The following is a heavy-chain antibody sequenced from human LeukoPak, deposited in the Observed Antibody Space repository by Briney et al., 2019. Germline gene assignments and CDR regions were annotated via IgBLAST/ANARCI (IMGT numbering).Heavy chain of an antibody. D-gene: IGHD3-10*01. CDR2: ISSTSSYI. CDR1: GFTFSTYV. J-gene: IGHJ4*02. V-gene: IGHV3-21*01. Sequence: PGGSLRLSCAASGFTFSTYVMNWVRQAPGKGLEWVSSISSTSSYIYYADSVKGRSTISRDNAKNSLYLQMNSLRAEDTAVYYCAGLWFGDRPPFDYWGQGALVTVSS. CDR3: AGLWFGDRPPFDY.